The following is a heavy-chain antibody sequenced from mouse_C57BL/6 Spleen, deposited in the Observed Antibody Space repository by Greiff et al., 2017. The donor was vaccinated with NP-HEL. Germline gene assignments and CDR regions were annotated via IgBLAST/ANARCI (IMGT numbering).Heavy chain of an antibody. D-gene: IGHD1-1*01. Sequence: VQLQQPGAELVRPGSSVKLSCKASGYTFTSYWMHWVKQRPIQGLEWIGNIDPSDSETHYNQKFKDKATLTVDKSSSTAYMQLSSLTSEDSAVYYCARLLENYYAMDYWGQGTSVTVSS. V-gene: IGHV1-52*01. CDR2: IDPSDSET. CDR3: ARLLENYYAMDY. J-gene: IGHJ4*01. CDR1: GYTFTSYW.